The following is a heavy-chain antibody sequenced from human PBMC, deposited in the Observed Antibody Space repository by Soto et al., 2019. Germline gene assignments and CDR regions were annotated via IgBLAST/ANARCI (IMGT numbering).Heavy chain of an antibody. Sequence: GGSLRLSCAASGFTFSSYWMHWVRQAPGKGLVWVSRINSDGSSTSYADSVKGRFTISRDNARNTLYLQMNSLRAEDTAVYYCARVSLYSSSYAYWGQGTLVTVSS. J-gene: IGHJ4*02. CDR2: INSDGSST. CDR3: ARVSLYSSSYAY. CDR1: GFTFSSYW. V-gene: IGHV3-74*01. D-gene: IGHD6-6*01.